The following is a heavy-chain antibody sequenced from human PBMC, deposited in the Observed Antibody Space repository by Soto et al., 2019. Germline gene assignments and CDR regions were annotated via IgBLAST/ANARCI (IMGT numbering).Heavy chain of an antibody. D-gene: IGHD6-13*01. V-gene: IGHV1-46*01. J-gene: IGHJ4*02. CDR1: GYIFINYY. CDR2: INPNGGST. CDR3: ARDLAAGDF. Sequence: QVQLVQSGAEVKKPGASVKVSCKASGYIFINYYIHWVRQAPGQALEWIGIINPNGGSTNYAQKFRGRVTLARDTSTSTVYMDLSSLRSEDTAMYYCARDLAAGDFWGQGTLVTVSS.